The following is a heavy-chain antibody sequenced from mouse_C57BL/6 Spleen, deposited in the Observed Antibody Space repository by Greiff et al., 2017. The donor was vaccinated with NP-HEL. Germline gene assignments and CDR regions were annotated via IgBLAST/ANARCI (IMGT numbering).Heavy chain of an antibody. CDR3: ARKGIPLRDAMDY. D-gene: IGHD6-1*01. J-gene: IGHJ4*01. Sequence: VQLQQSGAELARPGASVKLSCKASGYTFTSYGISWVKQRTGQGLEWIGEIYPRSGNTYYTEKFKGKATLTADKSSSTAYMELRSLTSEDSAVYFCARKGIPLRDAMDYWGQGTSVTVSS. V-gene: IGHV1-81*01. CDR1: GYTFTSYG. CDR2: IYPRSGNT.